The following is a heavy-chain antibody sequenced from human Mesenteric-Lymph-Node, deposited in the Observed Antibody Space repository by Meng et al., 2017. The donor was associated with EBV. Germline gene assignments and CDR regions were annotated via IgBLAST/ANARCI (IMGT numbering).Heavy chain of an antibody. Sequence: GGGEKKRGASVKVSGKAYGGTFSSYAISGVRQASVQGLEWMGGIIHIFGTANYAQKFQGRVTITEDESTSTAYMKLSSLRSEDTAVYYCARREATVTNWYDPWGQGTLVTVSS. V-gene: IGHV1-69*01. CDR3: ARREATVTNWYDP. CDR2: IIHIFGTA. J-gene: IGHJ5*02. D-gene: IGHD4-17*01. CDR1: GGTFSSYA.